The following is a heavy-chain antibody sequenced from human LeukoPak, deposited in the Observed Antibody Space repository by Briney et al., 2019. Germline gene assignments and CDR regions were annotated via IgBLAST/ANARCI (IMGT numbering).Heavy chain of an antibody. CDR3: ARQGEHDYLDY. CDR2: VYYSGTT. CDR1: GGSIRSSSSY. V-gene: IGHV4-39*01. Sequence: SETLSLTCTVSGGSIRSSSSYWGWIRQPPGQGLEWIGNVYYSGTTNHNPSLKSRATISVDTSKNQFSLKLTSVTVADTAVYYCARQGEHDYLDYWGQGTLVTVSS. J-gene: IGHJ4*02. D-gene: IGHD1/OR15-1a*01.